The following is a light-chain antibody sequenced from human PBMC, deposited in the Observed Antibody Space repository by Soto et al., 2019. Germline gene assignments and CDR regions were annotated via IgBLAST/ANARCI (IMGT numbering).Light chain of an antibody. CDR2: DDS. CDR3: QVWDSTIDHVV. Sequence: SSELTQAPSVSVAPGQTARLTCGGDNIGTMGVHWYQQKPGQAPVLVLYDDSDRPSGIPERFSGSNSANTATLTISRVEAGDEADYYCQVWDSTIDHVVFGGGTQLTVL. J-gene: IGLJ2*01. V-gene: IGLV3-21*02. CDR1: NIGTMG.